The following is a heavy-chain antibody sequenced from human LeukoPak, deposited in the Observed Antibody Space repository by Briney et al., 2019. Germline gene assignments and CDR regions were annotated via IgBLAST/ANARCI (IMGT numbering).Heavy chain of an antibody. CDR1: GFTFSSYA. J-gene: IGHJ4*02. D-gene: IGHD3-16*02. CDR2: ISASGGST. V-gene: IGHV3-23*01. Sequence: GGSLRLSCAASGFTFSSYAMSWVRQAPGKGLKWVSAISASGGSTYYADSVKGRFTISRDNSKNTLYLQMNGLRAEDTAVYYCAKGIWGGYRWYFDYWGQGTLVTVSS. CDR3: AKGIWGGYRWYFDY.